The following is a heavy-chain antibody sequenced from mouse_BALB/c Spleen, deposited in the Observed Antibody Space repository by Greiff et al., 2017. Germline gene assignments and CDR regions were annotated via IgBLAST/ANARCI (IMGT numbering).Heavy chain of an antibody. D-gene: IGHD2-14*01. Sequence: QVQLQQPGAELVKPGASVKMSCKASGYTFTSYWMHWVKQRPGQGLEWIGVIDPSDSYTSYNQKFKGKATLTVDTSSSTAYMQLSSLTSEDSAVYYCSYRYYAMDYWGQGTSVTVSS. V-gene: IGHV1S127*01. CDR1: GYTFTSYW. CDR3: SYRYYAMDY. J-gene: IGHJ4*01. CDR2: IDPSDSYT.